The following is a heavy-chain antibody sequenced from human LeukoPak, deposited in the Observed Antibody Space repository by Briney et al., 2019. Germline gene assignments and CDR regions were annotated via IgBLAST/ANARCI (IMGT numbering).Heavy chain of an antibody. Sequence: WASVKVSCKASGYTFTSYAMHWVRQAPGQRLEWMGWINAGNGNTKYSQKFQGRVTITRDTSASTAYMELSSLRSEDTAVYYCARDRYRVVIPNNWFDPWGQGTLVTVSS. CDR3: ARDRYRVVIPNNWFDP. CDR2: INAGNGNT. D-gene: IGHD3-3*01. V-gene: IGHV1-3*01. CDR1: GYTFTSYA. J-gene: IGHJ5*02.